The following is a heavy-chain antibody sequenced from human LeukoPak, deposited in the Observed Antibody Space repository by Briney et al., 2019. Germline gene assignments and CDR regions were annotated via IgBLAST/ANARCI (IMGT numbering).Heavy chain of an antibody. Sequence: SETLSLTCTVSGGSLNNYYWTWIRQLAGKGLEWIGRIYSSGTTNFNPSTRGTTYYNPSLKSRVTMSVDTSKNQFSLRLTSVTAADTALYFCAREANLGLRYLKFWGQGTLVAVSS. CDR2: IYSSGTT. D-gene: IGHD3-9*01. CDR1: GGSLNNYY. CDR3: AREANLGLRYLKF. V-gene: IGHV4-4*07. J-gene: IGHJ4*02.